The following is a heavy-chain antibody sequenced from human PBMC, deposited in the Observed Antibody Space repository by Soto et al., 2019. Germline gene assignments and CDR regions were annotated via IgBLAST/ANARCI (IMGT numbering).Heavy chain of an antibody. Sequence: LSLTCTVSGGSISSYYWSWIRQPPGKGLEWIGYIYYSGSTNYNPSLKSRVTISVHTSKNQFSLKLSSVTAADTAVYYCARLLYGDYVRGNYYYGMDVWGQGTTVTVSS. J-gene: IGHJ6*02. CDR3: ARLLYGDYVRGNYYYGMDV. CDR2: IYYSGST. D-gene: IGHD4-17*01. V-gene: IGHV4-59*01. CDR1: GGSISSYY.